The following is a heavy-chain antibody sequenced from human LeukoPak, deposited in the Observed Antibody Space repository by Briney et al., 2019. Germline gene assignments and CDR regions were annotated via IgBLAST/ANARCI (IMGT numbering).Heavy chain of an antibody. V-gene: IGHV4-38-2*01. CDR1: DYSISSGYY. D-gene: IGHD6-13*01. Sequence: PSETLSLTCAVSDYSISSGYYWGWIRQPPGKGLEWIGSIYHSGSTYYNPSLKSRVTISVDTSKNQFSLKLSSVTAADTAVYYCARQIAADAFDIWGQGTMVTVSS. J-gene: IGHJ3*02. CDR2: IYHSGST. CDR3: ARQIAADAFDI.